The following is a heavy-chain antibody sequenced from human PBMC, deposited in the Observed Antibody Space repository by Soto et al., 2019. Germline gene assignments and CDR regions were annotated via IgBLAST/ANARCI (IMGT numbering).Heavy chain of an antibody. V-gene: IGHV4-59*01. Sequence: SSETRSLTCAVSGGAITSEFWSWIRQPPGKGLEWIGYIYYSGSTKYNPSLKSRVTISVDTSKNQFSLKLSSVTAADTAVYYCARDLVVVAATGYYYYGMDVWGQGTTVTVSS. CDR3: ARDLVVVAATGYYYYGMDV. J-gene: IGHJ6*02. CDR1: GGAITSEF. CDR2: IYYSGST. D-gene: IGHD2-15*01.